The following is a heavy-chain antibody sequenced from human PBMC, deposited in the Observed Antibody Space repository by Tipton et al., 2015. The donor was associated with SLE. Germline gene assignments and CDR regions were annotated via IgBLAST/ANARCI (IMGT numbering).Heavy chain of an antibody. D-gene: IGHD3-22*01. CDR2: IKQDGSKK. CDR1: GFTFSNYW. CDR3: ARDMVVVIGVFDL. Sequence: GSLRLSCAASGFTFSNYWMSWVRQAPGKGLEWVANIKQDGSKKYYVDSVKGRFTISRDNAKNSLYLQMNSLRAEDTAVYYCARDMVVVIGVFDLWGRGTLVTVSS. V-gene: IGHV3-7*01. J-gene: IGHJ2*01.